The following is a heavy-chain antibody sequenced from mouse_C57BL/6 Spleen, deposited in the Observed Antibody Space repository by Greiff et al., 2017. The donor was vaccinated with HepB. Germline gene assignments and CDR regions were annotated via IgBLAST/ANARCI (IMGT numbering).Heavy chain of an antibody. CDR3: GRKELYSNQWYFDY. CDR1: GYTFTSYW. CDR2: IYPGSGST. Sequence: VQLQQPGAELVKPGASVKMSCKASGYTFTSYWITWVKQRPGQGLEWIGDIYPGSGSTNYNEKFKSKATLTVDTSSSTASMQLSSLTSADSAVYYCGRKELYSNQWYFDYWGQGTTLTVSS. D-gene: IGHD2-5*01. V-gene: IGHV1-55*01. J-gene: IGHJ2*01.